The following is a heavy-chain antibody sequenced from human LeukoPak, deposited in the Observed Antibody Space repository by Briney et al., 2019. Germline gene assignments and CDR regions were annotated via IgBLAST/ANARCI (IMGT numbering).Heavy chain of an antibody. CDR1: GGSISSYY. Sequence: PSETLSLTCTVSGGSISSYYWSWIRQPPGKGLEWIGYIYYSGSTNYNPSLKSRVTISVDTSKNQFSLKLSSVTAADTAVYYCARKGNYDSSGYYSDYFDYWGQGTLVTVSS. D-gene: IGHD3-22*01. V-gene: IGHV4-59*01. CDR3: ARKGNYDSSGYYSDYFDY. J-gene: IGHJ4*02. CDR2: IYYSGST.